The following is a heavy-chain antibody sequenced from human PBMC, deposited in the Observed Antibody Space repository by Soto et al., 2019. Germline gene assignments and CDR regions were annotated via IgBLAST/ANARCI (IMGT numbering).Heavy chain of an antibody. CDR1: GFTLGTYS. Sequence: GGSLRLSCAASGFTLGTYSMNWIRQAPGKGLEWISHISSTGSAIYYADSVKGRFTISRDNAKNSLYLQMNSLIAEDTAMYYCARDPDYYYYMDVWGKGTTVTVSS. CDR2: ISSTGSAI. CDR3: ARDPDYYYYMDV. J-gene: IGHJ6*03. V-gene: IGHV3-48*01.